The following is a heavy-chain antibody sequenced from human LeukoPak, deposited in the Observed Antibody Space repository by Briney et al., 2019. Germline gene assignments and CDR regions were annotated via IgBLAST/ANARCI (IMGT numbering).Heavy chain of an antibody. CDR1: GYTFTGYY. D-gene: IGHD2-2*01. CDR2: INPNSGGT. V-gene: IGHV1-2*02. J-gene: IGHJ5*02. CDR3: ARTGIDIVVVPAAVNWFDP. Sequence: GASVKVSCKAPGYTFTGYYMHWVRQAPGQGLEWMGWINPNSGGTNYAQKFQGRVTMTRDTSISTAYMELSSLRSDDAAVYYCARTGIDIVVVPAAVNWFDPWGQGTLVTVSS.